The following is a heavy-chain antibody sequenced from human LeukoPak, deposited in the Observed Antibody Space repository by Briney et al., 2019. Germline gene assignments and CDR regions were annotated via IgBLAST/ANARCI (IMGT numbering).Heavy chain of an antibody. CDR2: INPNSGGT. CDR1: GYTFTGYY. CDR3: AREEGVGATHERAFDI. Sequence: GASVKVSCKASGYTFTGYYMHWVRQAPGQGLEWMGWINPNSGGTNYAQKFQGRVTMTRDTSISTAYMELSRLRSDDTAVYYCAREEGVGATHERAFDIWGQGTMVTVSS. J-gene: IGHJ3*02. V-gene: IGHV1-2*02. D-gene: IGHD1-26*01.